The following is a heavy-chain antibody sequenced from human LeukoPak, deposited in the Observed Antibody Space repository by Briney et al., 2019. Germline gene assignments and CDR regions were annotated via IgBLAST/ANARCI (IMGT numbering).Heavy chain of an antibody. J-gene: IGHJ4*02. D-gene: IGHD2-15*01. CDR2: IYSGGNT. CDR1: GFTVSSNS. V-gene: IGHV3-53*01. CDR3: ARRAGEYSHPYDY. Sequence: GESLRLSCTVSGFTVSSNSWSWVRQAPGKGLEWVSFIYSGGNTHYSDSVKGRFTLSRDNSKNTLYLQMNSLRAEDTAIYYCARRAGEYSHPYDYWGQGTLVTVSS.